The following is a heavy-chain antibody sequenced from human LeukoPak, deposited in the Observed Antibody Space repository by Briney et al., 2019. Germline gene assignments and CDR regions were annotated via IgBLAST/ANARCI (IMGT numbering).Heavy chain of an antibody. Sequence: SVKVSCKAFGYTFTSNYMHWVRQAPGQGPEWMGGILPIFNTSNYAQKLQGRVTITADKSTSTVYMELSTLRSEDTAVYYCARARLLGPTGVAAFDIWGQGTMVTVSS. V-gene: IGHV1-69*06. CDR3: ARARLLGPTGVAAFDI. D-gene: IGHD2-8*02. CDR1: GYTFTSNY. CDR2: ILPIFNTS. J-gene: IGHJ3*02.